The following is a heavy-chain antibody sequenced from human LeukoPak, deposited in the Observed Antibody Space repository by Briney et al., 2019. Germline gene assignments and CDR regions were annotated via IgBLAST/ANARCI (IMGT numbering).Heavy chain of an antibody. CDR3: ARVGELVPAPHYYYGMDV. CDR1: GFTFSSYE. J-gene: IGHJ6*04. Sequence: PGGSLRLSCAASGFTFSSYEMNWVRQAPGQGLEWVSYISSSGSTIYYADSVKGRFTISRDNAKNSLYLQMNSLRAEDTAVYYCARVGELVPAPHYYYGMDVWGKGTTVTVSS. D-gene: IGHD2-2*01. V-gene: IGHV3-48*03. CDR2: ISSSGSTI.